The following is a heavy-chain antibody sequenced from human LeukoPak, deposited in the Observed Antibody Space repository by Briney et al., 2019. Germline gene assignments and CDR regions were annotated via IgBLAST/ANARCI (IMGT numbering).Heavy chain of an antibody. V-gene: IGHV3-7*03. CDR3: ARAEWSNWYFDL. CDR1: GFTFSTYW. D-gene: IGHD3-3*01. Sequence: QTGGSLRLSCAASGFTFSTYWMNWVRQAPGKGLEWVANIKQDGSEKYYVDSVKGRFTLSRDSAKNSLYLQMNSLRAEDTAVYYCARAEWSNWYFDLWGRGTLVTVSS. J-gene: IGHJ2*01. CDR2: IKQDGSEK.